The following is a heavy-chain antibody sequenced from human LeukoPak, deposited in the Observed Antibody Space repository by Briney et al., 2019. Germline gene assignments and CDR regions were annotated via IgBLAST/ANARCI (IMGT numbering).Heavy chain of an antibody. V-gene: IGHV3-21*01. CDR2: ISSSTNYI. D-gene: IGHD2-2*01. CDR1: GFTFSSYS. J-gene: IGHJ4*02. CDR3: ARDRALGYCSSTSCLWRYFDY. Sequence: KPGGSLRLSCAASGFTFSSYSMKSVRQAPGKGLGLVSSISSSTNYIYYADSVKGRFTISRDNAKNSLYLQMDSLRAEDTAVYYCARDRALGYCSSTSCLWRYFDYWGQGTLVAVSS.